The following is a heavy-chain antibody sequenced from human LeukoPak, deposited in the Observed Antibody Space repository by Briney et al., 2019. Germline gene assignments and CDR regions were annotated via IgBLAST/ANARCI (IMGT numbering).Heavy chain of an antibody. V-gene: IGHV3-7*01. CDR3: ARDHSDTAMDLYYFDY. D-gene: IGHD5-18*01. CDR1: GFTFSSYW. Sequence: GSLRLSCAASGFTFSSYWMSWFRQAPGKGLEWLANIRHGGSENYYVASVKSSITIPRDNAKNSMYLQMNSLRAEDTAVYYCARDHSDTAMDLYYFDYWGQGTLVTVSS. CDR2: IRHGGSEN. J-gene: IGHJ4*02.